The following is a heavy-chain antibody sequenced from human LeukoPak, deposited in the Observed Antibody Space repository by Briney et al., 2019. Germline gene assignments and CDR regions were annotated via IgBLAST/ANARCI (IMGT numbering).Heavy chain of an antibody. CDR2: ISSSGSTI. J-gene: IGHJ4*02. D-gene: IGHD3-9*01. V-gene: IGHV3-48*03. Sequence: GGSLRLSCAASGFTFSSYEMNWVRQAPGKGLEWVSYISSSGSTIYYADSVKGRFTISRDNSKNTLYLQMNSLRAEDTAVYYCAKDEYFDWLSSTLHWGQGILVTVSS. CDR1: GFTFSSYE. CDR3: AKDEYFDWLSSTLH.